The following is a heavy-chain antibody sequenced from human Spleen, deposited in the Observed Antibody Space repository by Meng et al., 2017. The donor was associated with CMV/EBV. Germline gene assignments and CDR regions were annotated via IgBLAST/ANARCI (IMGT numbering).Heavy chain of an antibody. V-gene: IGHV3-30-3*01. CDR2: ISYDGSNK. CDR3: ARCSYVIFGVADYYYYGMDV. Sequence: GESLKISCAASGFTFSSYAMHWVRQAPGKGLEWVAVISYDGSNKYYADSVKGRFTISRDNSKNTLYLQMNSLRAEDTAVYYCARCSYVIFGVADYYYYGMDVWGQGTTVTVSS. J-gene: IGHJ6*02. CDR1: GFTFSSYA. D-gene: IGHD3-3*01.